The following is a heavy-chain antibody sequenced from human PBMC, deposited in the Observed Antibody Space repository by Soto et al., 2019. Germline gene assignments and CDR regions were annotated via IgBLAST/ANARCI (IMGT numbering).Heavy chain of an antibody. CDR2: INPNSGGT. D-gene: IGHD3-3*01. V-gene: IGHV1-2*04. CDR1: GYTFTGYY. J-gene: IGHJ5*02. CDR3: ARWKPIFGVVMRDRGWFDP. Sequence: QVQLVQSGAEVKKPGASVKVSCKASGYTFTGYYMHWVRQAPGQGLEWMGWINPNSGGTNYAQKFQGWVTMTRDTSISTAYMELSRLRSDDTAVYYCARWKPIFGVVMRDRGWFDPWGQGTLVTVSS.